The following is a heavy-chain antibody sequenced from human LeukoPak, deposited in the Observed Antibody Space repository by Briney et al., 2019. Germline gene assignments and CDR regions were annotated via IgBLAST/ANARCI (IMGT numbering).Heavy chain of an antibody. J-gene: IGHJ4*02. CDR2: ISYDGSNK. CDR1: GFTFSSYA. V-gene: IGHV3-30-3*01. CDR3: ARAQYYYDSSGLDY. Sequence: PGGSLRLSCAASGFTFSSYAMHWVRQAPGKGLEWVAVISYDGSNKYYADSVKGRFTISRDNSKNTLYLQMNSLRAEDTAVYYCARAQYYYDSSGLDYWGQGTLVTFSS. D-gene: IGHD3-22*01.